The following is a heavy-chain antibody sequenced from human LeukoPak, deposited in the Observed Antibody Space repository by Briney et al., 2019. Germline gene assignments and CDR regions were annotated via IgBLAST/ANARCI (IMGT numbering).Heavy chain of an antibody. Sequence: TPSETLSLTCTVSGGSISSSSYSWGWIRQPPGKGLEWIGSIYYSGSTYYNPSLKSRVTISVDTSKNQFSLKLSSVTAADTAVYYCAASALAARAPHPYNWFDPWGQGTLVTVSS. CDR2: IYYSGST. CDR1: GGSISSSSYS. J-gene: IGHJ5*02. V-gene: IGHV4-39*07. CDR3: AASALAARAPHPYNWFDP. D-gene: IGHD6-6*01.